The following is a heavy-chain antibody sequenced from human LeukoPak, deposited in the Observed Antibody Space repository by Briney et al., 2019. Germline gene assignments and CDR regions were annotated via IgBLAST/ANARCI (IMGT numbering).Heavy chain of an antibody. CDR3: AKDTPAYDSSGYYYPYLDY. J-gene: IGHJ4*02. CDR2: IRYDGSNK. V-gene: IGHV3-30*02. CDR1: GFTFSSYG. Sequence: GGSLRLSCAASGFTFSSYGMHWVRQAPGKGLQWVTFIRYDGSNKHYADSVKGRFNISRDNSENTLYLQMNSLRAEDTAVYYCAKDTPAYDSSGYYYPYLDYWGQGTLVTVSS. D-gene: IGHD3-22*01.